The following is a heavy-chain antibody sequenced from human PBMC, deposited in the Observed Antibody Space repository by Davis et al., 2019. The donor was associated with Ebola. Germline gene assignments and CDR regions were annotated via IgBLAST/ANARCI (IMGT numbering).Heavy chain of an antibody. V-gene: IGHV3-30*02. J-gene: IGHJ4*02. CDR2: IRSNGDDT. CDR3: AKDVERSGGSFDY. Sequence: PGGSLRLSCAASGFIFSDYGMHCVRQAPGKGLEWVAIIRSNGDDTYADSVKGRFTISRDNSKNTLYLQMNRLRDEDTAVYYCAKDVERSGGSFDYWGQGTLVTVAS. CDR1: GFIFSDYG.